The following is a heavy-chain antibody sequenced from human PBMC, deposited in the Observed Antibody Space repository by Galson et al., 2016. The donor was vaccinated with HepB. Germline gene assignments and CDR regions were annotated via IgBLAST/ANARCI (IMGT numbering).Heavy chain of an antibody. CDR3: ARGPLLFGELAIDY. J-gene: IGHJ4*02. Sequence: SVKVSCKASGYTFTSYGISWVRQAPGQGLEWMGWISAYNGNTNYAQKLQGRVTMTTDTSTSTAYMELRSLRYDDTAVYYCARGPLLFGELAIDYWGQGTLVTVSS. CDR2: ISAYNGNT. CDR1: GYTFTSYG. V-gene: IGHV1-18*01. D-gene: IGHD3-10*01.